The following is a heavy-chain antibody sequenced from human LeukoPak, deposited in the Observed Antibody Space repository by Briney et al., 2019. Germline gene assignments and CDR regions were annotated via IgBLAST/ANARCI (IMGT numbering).Heavy chain of an antibody. CDR3: ASERSGSYGDFDY. V-gene: IGHV4-61*01. J-gene: IGHJ4*02. CDR2: IYHSGSS. CDR1: GGSVITDSHY. D-gene: IGHD1-26*01. Sequence: SETLSLTCTVSGGSVITDSHYWTWIRQPPGKGLDWIGYIYHSGSSHYNPSLKSRVTISVDTYKNQFSLKMSSVTAADTAVYYCASERSGSYGDFDYWGQGTLVTVSS.